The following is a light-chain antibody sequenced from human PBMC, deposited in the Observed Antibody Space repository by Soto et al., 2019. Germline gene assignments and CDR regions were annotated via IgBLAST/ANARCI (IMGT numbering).Light chain of an antibody. CDR2: AAS. CDR1: QNIITY. J-gene: IGKJ5*01. V-gene: IGKV1-39*01. Sequence: DVPMTQYPSSLSASVGDRVTITCRASQNIITYLNWYQQKPGKAPNLLIFAASTLQSGVPSRFSGSGSVTDFTLTIRSLQPEDFATYYCQQSSSIPITFGQGTRLDI. CDR3: QQSSSIPIT.